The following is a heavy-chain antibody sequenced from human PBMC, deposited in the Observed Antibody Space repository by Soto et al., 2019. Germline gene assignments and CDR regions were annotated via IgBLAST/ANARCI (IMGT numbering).Heavy chain of an antibody. CDR3: ARVGYCNGDCYSDY. J-gene: IGHJ4*02. CDR2: ISGDGRSI. D-gene: IGHD2-21*02. CDR1: GFTFSSYL. V-gene: IGHV3-74*01. Sequence: GGSLRLSCAASGFTFSSYLMHWVRQVPGKGLVWVSRISGDGRSITYADSVKGRFTISRDSAKNTLYLQMHSLRAEDTAVYYCARVGYCNGDCYSDYWGQGTLVTVSS.